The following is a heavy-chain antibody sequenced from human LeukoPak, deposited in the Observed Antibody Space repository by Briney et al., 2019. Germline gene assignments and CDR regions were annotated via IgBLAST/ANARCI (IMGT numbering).Heavy chain of an antibody. J-gene: IGHJ5*02. CDR2: MNPNSGNT. D-gene: IGHD6-13*01. CDR1: GYTFTNYD. Sequence: ASVKVPCKASGYTFTNYDINWVRQATGQGLEWMGWMNPNSGNTGYAQKFQGRVTMTRDTSISTAYMDLSRLRSDDTAVYYCALAAAGLNYFDPWGQGTLVTVSS. CDR3: ALAAAGLNYFDP. V-gene: IGHV1-8*01.